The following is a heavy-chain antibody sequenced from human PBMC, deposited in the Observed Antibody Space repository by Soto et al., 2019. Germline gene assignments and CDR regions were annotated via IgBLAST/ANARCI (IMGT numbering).Heavy chain of an antibody. V-gene: IGHV4-61*01. CDR3: ARGATVTQYDY. CDR1: GVSVSSGSFY. CDR2: GSYSGTT. D-gene: IGHD4-17*01. J-gene: IGHJ4*02. Sequence: SETLSLTCTVSGVSVSSGSFYWAWIRQPPGKGLEWIGFGSYSGTTNYKPSLKSRVTISVDTSRSQTSLKVSSLTAADTAVYYCARGATVTQYDYWGQGTLVTVSS.